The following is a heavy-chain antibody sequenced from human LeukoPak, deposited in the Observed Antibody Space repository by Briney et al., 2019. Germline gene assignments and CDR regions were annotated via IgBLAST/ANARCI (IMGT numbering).Heavy chain of an antibody. V-gene: IGHV4-39*07. CDR1: GGSISSSSYY. CDR3: ARVEADSSSCLDY. D-gene: IGHD6-13*01. J-gene: IGHJ4*02. Sequence: SETLSLTCTVSGGSISSSSYYWGWIRQPPGKGLEWIGSIYYSGSTYYNPSLKSRVTISVDTSKNQFSLKLSSVTAADTAVYYCARVEADSSSCLDYWGQGTLVTVSS. CDR2: IYYSGST.